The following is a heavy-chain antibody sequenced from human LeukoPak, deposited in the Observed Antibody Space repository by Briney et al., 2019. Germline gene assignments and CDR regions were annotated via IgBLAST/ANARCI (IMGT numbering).Heavy chain of an antibody. Sequence: GGSLRLSCAASGFTLSRYWMSWVRQAPGKGQEWVANIKQDGSEKYYVDSVKGRFTISRDNAKNSLYLQMNSLRAEDTAVYYCARITMVRGAITSNYYYYMDVWGKGTTVTVSS. CDR3: ARITMVRGAITSNYYYYMDV. CDR2: IKQDGSEK. J-gene: IGHJ6*03. V-gene: IGHV3-7*01. CDR1: GFTLSRYW. D-gene: IGHD3-10*01.